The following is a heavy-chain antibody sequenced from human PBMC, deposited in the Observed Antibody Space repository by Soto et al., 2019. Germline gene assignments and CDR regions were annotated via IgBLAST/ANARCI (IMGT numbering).Heavy chain of an antibody. J-gene: IGHJ4*02. D-gene: IGHD4-4*01. Sequence: QVQLVQSGAEVKKPGASVKVSCKASGYTFTSYYMHWVRQAPGQGLEWMGIINPSGGSTSYAQKFQGRVTMTRNTTTSTVYMELRSLRSENTAVYSCARDRVTYYFDYWGQGTLVTVSS. V-gene: IGHV1-46*01. CDR3: ARDRVTYYFDY. CDR1: GYTFTSYY. CDR2: INPSGGST.